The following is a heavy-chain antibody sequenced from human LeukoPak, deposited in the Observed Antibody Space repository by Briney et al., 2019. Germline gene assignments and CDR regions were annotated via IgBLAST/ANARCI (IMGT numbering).Heavy chain of an antibody. CDR3: ASGTVAGNYYYYYYMDV. CDR1: GGSISSYY. CDR2: IYYSGST. D-gene: IGHD6-19*01. V-gene: IGHV4-59*01. J-gene: IGHJ6*03. Sequence: SETLSLTCTVPGGSISSYYWSWIRQPPGKGLEWIGYIYYSGSTNYNPSLKSRVTISVDTSKNQFSLKLSSVTAADTAVYYCASGTVAGNYYYYYYMDVWGKGTTVTVSS.